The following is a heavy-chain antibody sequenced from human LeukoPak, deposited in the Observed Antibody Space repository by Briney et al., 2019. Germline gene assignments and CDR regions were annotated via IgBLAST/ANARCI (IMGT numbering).Heavy chain of an antibody. V-gene: IGHV1-2*02. CDR3: ASGITMIAY. D-gene: IGHD3-22*01. CDR2: INPNSGGT. CDR1: GYTFTGYY. Sequence: ASVKVSCKASGYTFTGYYMHWVRLAPGQGLEWMGWINPNSGGTNYAQEFQGRATMTRDTSISTAYMELSRLRSDDTAVYYCASGITMIAYWGQGTLVTVSS. J-gene: IGHJ4*02.